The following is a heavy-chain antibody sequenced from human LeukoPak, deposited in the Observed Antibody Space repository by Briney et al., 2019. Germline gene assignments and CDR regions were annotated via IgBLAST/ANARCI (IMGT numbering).Heavy chain of an antibody. CDR2: INTNTGNP. V-gene: IGHV7-4-1*02. CDR1: GYTFTSYA. J-gene: IGHJ4*02. D-gene: IGHD5-12*01. Sequence: ASVKVSCKASGYTFTSYAMNWVRQAPGQGLEWMGWINTNTGNPTYAQGFTGRFVFSLDTSVSTAYLQISSLKAEDTAVYYCARDHITPRRATIIDFDYWGQGTLVTVSS. CDR3: ARDHITPRRATIIDFDY.